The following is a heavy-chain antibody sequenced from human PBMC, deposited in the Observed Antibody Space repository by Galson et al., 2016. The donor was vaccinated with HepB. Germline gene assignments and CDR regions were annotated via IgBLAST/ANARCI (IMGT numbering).Heavy chain of an antibody. V-gene: IGHV2-70*20. CDR1: GFSLTTTGMC. Sequence: PALVKPTQTLTLTCTFSGFSLTTTGMCVSWVRQPPGQALEWLALIDWDDDKYYSTSLETRLTISKDTSKNQVVLRMTNMDPVDTATYDCARTPHRRTFFIFFDYWGLGVLVTVSS. D-gene: IGHD3-3*02. CDR3: ARTPHRRTFFIFFDY. CDR2: IDWDDDK. J-gene: IGHJ4*02.